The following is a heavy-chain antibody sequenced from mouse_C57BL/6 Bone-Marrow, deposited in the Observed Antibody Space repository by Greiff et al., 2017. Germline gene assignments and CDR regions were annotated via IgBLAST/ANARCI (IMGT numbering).Heavy chain of an antibody. CDR2: IYPGNGDT. CDR3: ARSHDYDYAMDY. Sequence: SGAELVRPGASVKMSCKASGYTFTSYNMHWVKQTPKQGLEWIGAIYPGNGDTSYNQKFKGKATLTVDKSSSTAYMQLSSLTSEDSAVYFCARSHDYDYAMDYWGQGTSVTVSS. D-gene: IGHD2-4*01. J-gene: IGHJ4*01. CDR1: GYTFTSYN. V-gene: IGHV1-12*01.